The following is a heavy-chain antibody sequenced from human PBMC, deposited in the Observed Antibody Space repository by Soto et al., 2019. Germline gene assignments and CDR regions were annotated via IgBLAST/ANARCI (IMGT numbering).Heavy chain of an antibody. CDR3: ARANGPDGASYNWFDP. CDR2: IWYDGSNK. V-gene: IGHV3-33*01. D-gene: IGHD2-8*01. CDR1: GFTFSSYG. Sequence: GWSLRLSCAASGFTFSSYGMHWVRQAPGKGLEWVAVIWYDGSNKYYADSVKGRFTISRDNSKNTLYLQMNSLRAEDTAVYYCARANGPDGASYNWFDPWGQGTMVTVSS. J-gene: IGHJ5*02.